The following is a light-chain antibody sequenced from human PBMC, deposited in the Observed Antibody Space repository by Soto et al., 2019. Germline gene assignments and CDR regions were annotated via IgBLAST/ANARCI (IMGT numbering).Light chain of an antibody. CDR3: QQFNSYLHT. CDR2: DAH. J-gene: IGKJ2*01. Sequence: AIQLTQAPSSLSASVGDRVTFTCRASQVIGSALSWYQQKSGTAQKLVIYDAHNLEAVVPPRLSGSGSGTQFTLILSSMQPQDFATYYCQQFNSYLHTVGPGTKL. CDR1: QVIGSA. V-gene: IGKV1-13*02.